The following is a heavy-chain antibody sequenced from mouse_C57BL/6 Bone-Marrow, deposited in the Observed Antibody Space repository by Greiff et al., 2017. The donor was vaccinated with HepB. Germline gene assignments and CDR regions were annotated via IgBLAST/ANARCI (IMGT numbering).Heavy chain of an antibody. CDR2: IRSKSSNYAT. CDR1: GFTFNTYA. V-gene: IGHV10-3*01. D-gene: IGHD1-1*01. J-gene: IGHJ3*01. CDR3: VRGLSYGSSYWFAY. Sequence: EAGGGLVQPKGSLKLSCAASGFTFNTYAMHWVRQAPGKGLEWVARIRSKSSNYATYYADSVKDRFTISRDDSQSMLYLQMNNLKTEDTAMYYCVRGLSYGSSYWFAYWGQGTLVTVSA.